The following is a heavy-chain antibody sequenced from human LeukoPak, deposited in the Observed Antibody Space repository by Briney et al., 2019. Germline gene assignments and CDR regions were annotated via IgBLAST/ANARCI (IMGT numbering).Heavy chain of an antibody. CDR1: GGSISNYY. D-gene: IGHD2-15*01. J-gene: IGHJ3*02. Sequence: PSEALSLTCTVSGGSISNYYWSWIRQPARKGLEWIGRKYARGSSNYDPPVQSRVTISVDTSKNQFSLKLRSVTAADTAVYYCARGRYCSADICTGGDSFDIWGQGTMVSVSP. V-gene: IGHV4-4*07. CDR2: KYARGSS. CDR3: ARGRYCSADICTGGDSFDI.